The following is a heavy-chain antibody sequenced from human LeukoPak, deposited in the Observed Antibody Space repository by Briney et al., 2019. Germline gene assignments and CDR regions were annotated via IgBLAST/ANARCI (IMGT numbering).Heavy chain of an antibody. CDR2: INPNSGGT. CDR1: GYTFTSYG. Sequence: ASVKVSCKASGYTFTSYGISWVRQAPGQGLEWMGWINPNSGGTNCAQKFQGRVTMTRDTSISTAYMELSRLRSDDTAVYYCARAVVPAAISAGIDWGQGTLVTVSS. J-gene: IGHJ4*02. V-gene: IGHV1-2*02. CDR3: ARAVVPAAISAGID. D-gene: IGHD2-2*01.